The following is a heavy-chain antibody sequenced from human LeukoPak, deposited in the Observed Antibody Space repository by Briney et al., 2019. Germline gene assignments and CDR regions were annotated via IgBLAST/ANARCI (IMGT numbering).Heavy chain of an antibody. CDR2: ISGSNSYI. CDR1: GLTFSSHW. Sequence: PGGSLRLSCAASGLTFSSHWMHWVRQAPGKGLEWVSSISGSNSYIFYADSVKGRFTVSRDNAKDSLYLQMNSLRAEDTAVYYCARALTTLTYEGYWGQGTLVTVSS. V-gene: IGHV3-21*01. CDR3: ARALTTLTYEGY. D-gene: IGHD1-1*01. J-gene: IGHJ4*02.